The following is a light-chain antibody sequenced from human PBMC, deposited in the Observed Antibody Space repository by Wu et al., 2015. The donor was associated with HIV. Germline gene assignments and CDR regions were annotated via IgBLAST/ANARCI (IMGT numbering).Light chain of an antibody. CDR1: PILLV. J-gene: IGKJ1*01. Sequence: ASVETKYTTHLSGRVPILLVYWPGISKTGKSPKLLIYQSSSLENGIPSRFSGSGSELTFSLTINNVQSDDFATYYCQQYNMYPWTFGQGTKVDIK. V-gene: IGKV1-5*03. CDR2: QSS. CDR3: QQYNMYPWT.